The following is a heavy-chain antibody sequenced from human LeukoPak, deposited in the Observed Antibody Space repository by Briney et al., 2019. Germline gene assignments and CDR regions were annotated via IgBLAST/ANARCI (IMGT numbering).Heavy chain of an antibody. D-gene: IGHD3-10*01. CDR2: ISKNSDHT. Sequence: GGSLRLSCAVSGFTFSDYYMTWIRQTPGKGLEWVSYISKNSDHTNYADSVKGRFTISRDNAKNSMYLQMNSLRAEDTAVYYCAIWYFYGSGSYYRPFDYWGQGTLVTVSS. CDR1: GFTFSDYY. V-gene: IGHV3-11*03. CDR3: AIWYFYGSGSYYRPFDY. J-gene: IGHJ4*02.